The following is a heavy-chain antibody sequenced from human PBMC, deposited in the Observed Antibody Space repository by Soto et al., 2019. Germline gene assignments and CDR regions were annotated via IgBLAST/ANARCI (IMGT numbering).Heavy chain of an antibody. Sequence: SETLSLTCTVSGGSISSSSYYWGWIRQPPGKGLEWIGSIYYSGSTYYNPSLKSRATISVDTSKNQFSLKLSSVTAADTAVYYCASHTYYDFWSGYYYYYGMDVWGQGTTVTVSS. J-gene: IGHJ6*02. CDR3: ASHTYYDFWSGYYYYYGMDV. D-gene: IGHD3-3*01. CDR2: IYYSGST. V-gene: IGHV4-39*01. CDR1: GGSISSSSYY.